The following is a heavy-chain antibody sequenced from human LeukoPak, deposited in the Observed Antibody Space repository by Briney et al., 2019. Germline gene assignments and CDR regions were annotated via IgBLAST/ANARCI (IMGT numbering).Heavy chain of an antibody. CDR3: AREGRADGGNPIDY. D-gene: IGHD4-23*01. CDR1: GFTFSSYS. V-gene: IGHV3-48*04. Sequence: PGGSLRLSCAASGFTFSSYSMNWVRQAPGKGLEWVSYISSSSSTIYYADSVKGRFTISRDNAKNSLYLQMNSLRAEDTAVYYCAREGRADGGNPIDYWGQGTLVTVSS. CDR2: ISSSSSTI. J-gene: IGHJ4*02.